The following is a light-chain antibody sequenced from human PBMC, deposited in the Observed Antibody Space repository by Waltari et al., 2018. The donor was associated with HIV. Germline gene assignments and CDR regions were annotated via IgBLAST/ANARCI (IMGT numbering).Light chain of an antibody. CDR1: HSNIGAGYD. CDR3: QSYDSSLSGLWV. Sequence: SVLTQPPSLSGAPGQWVTISCTGNHSNIGAGYDVPWYRQLPGAAPELVVYGDSIRPLGVPDRFSGSKSGTSASLAINGLQTEDEGDYYCQSYDSSLSGLWVFGGGTRLTVL. J-gene: IGLJ3*02. CDR2: GDS. V-gene: IGLV1-40*01.